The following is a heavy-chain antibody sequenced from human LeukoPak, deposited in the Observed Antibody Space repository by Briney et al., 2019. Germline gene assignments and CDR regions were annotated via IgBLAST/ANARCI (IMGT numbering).Heavy chain of an antibody. CDR1: GFTFSSYA. V-gene: IGHV3-23*01. Sequence: GGSLRLSCAASGFTFSSYAMSWVRQAPGKRLEWVSGTSGSGSSTYYANSVKGRFTISRDNSKSTLYLQMHNLRADDTAVYYCAKVTLGYSYGPYYFDYWGQGTLVTVSS. J-gene: IGHJ4*02. CDR3: AKVTLGYSYGPYYFDY. D-gene: IGHD5-18*01. CDR2: TSGSGSST.